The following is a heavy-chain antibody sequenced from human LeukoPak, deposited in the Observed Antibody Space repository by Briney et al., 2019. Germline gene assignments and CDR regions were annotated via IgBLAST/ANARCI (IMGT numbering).Heavy chain of an antibody. CDR2: MNPNSGNT. D-gene: IGHD2-2*01. Sequence: GASVKVSCKASGYTFTSYDINWVRQATGQGLEWMGWMNPNSGNTGYAQKFQGRVTMTRNTSISTAYMELSSLRSEDTAVYYCARLWDQLLDFDYWGQGTLVTVSS. V-gene: IGHV1-8*01. CDR1: GYTFTSYD. J-gene: IGHJ4*02. CDR3: ARLWDQLLDFDY.